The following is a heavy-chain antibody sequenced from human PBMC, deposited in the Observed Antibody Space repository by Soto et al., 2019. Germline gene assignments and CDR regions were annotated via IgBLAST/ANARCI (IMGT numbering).Heavy chain of an antibody. D-gene: IGHD5-18*01. J-gene: IGHJ4*02. CDR3: ARHRYSYGVYYFDY. V-gene: IGHV4-59*08. CDR1: GGSISSYY. CDR2: IYYSGST. Sequence: SETLSLTCTVSGGSISSYYWSWIRQPPGKGLEWIGYIYYSGSTNYNPSLTSRVTISVDTSKNQFSLKLSSVAAADTAVYYCARHRYSYGVYYFDYWGQGTLVTVSS.